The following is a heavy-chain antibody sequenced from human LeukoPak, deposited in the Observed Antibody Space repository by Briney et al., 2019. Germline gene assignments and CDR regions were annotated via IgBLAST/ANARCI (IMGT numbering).Heavy chain of an antibody. CDR1: GGSISSSSYY. V-gene: IGHV4-39*07. D-gene: IGHD3-10*01. CDR3: ARGLVRGFIRGGAFDI. J-gene: IGHJ3*02. Sequence: PSETLSLTCTFSGGSISSSSYYWGWIRQSPGKGLEWIGTISYGGRTYYNPSLRNRITISVDTSNNHLSLKLNSVIAADTAVYSCARGLVRGFIRGGAFDIWSQGTMVTVSS. CDR2: ISYGGRT.